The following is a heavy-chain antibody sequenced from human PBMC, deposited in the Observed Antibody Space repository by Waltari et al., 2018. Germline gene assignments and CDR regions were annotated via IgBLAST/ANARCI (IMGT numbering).Heavy chain of an antibody. J-gene: IGHJ6*03. CDR3: ARGRPIAAAVGHYMDV. Sequence: QVQLQQWGAGLLKPSETLSLTCAVYGGSFSGYYWSWIRQPPGKGLEWIGESNHSGRPNYNPSLKSRVTISVDTSKNQFSLKLSSVTAADTAVYYCARGRPIAAAVGHYMDVWGKGTTVTVSS. CDR1: GGSFSGYY. CDR2: SNHSGRP. D-gene: IGHD6-13*01. V-gene: IGHV4-34*01.